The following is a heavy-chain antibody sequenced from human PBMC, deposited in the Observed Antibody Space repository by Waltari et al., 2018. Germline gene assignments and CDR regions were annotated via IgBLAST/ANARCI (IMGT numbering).Heavy chain of an antibody. D-gene: IGHD2-15*01. Sequence: EVQLVESGGGLVKPGGSLRLSCVASGFTFHIYSMHWVRQAPGKGLEWVSSISRGRGYIYSADSVKGRFTVSRDDAKNSLSLQMNSLRDEDTAIYYCARGCNGGRCYDWGRGAFDLWGHGTMVTVSS. CDR3: ARGCNGGRCYDWGRGAFDL. J-gene: IGHJ3*01. CDR2: ISRGRGYI. CDR1: GFTFHIYS. V-gene: IGHV3-21*01.